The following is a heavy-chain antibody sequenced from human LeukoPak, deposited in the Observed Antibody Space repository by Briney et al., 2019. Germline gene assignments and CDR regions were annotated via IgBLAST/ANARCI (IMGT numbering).Heavy chain of an antibody. D-gene: IGHD5-18*01. CDR3: ARASGYSSSFDY. V-gene: IGHV4-34*01. J-gene: IGHJ4*02. Sequence: PSETLCLTCAVYGGSFSGYYWSWIRQPPGEGLEWIGEINHSGSTNYNPSLKSRVTISVDTSKNQFSLKLSSVTAADTAVYYCARASGYSSSFDYWGQGTLVTVSS. CDR1: GGSFSGYY. CDR2: INHSGST.